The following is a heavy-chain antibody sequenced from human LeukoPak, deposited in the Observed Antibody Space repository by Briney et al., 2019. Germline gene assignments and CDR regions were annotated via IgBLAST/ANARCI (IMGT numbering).Heavy chain of an antibody. CDR3: ANLRDYYYYMDV. D-gene: IGHD3-16*01. J-gene: IGHJ6*03. CDR1: GFTFSSYA. Sequence: PGGSLRLSCAASGFTFSSYAMTWVRQAPGKGLEWVSAISGSGGSTYYADSVEGRFTMSRDNSKNTLYLQMNSLRAEDTAVYYCANLRDYYYYMDVWGKGTTVTVSS. V-gene: IGHV3-23*01. CDR2: ISGSGGST.